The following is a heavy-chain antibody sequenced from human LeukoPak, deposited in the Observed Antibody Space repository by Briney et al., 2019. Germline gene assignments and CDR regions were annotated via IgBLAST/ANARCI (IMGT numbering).Heavy chain of an antibody. V-gene: IGHV1-8*03. CDR1: GYTFSTHD. D-gene: IGHD1-7*01. J-gene: IGHJ4*02. CDR3: ARGTAGITGTTYYFDY. Sequence: ASVKVSCKASGYTFSTHDINWVRQATGQGLEWMGGMNPNSGNTGYAQKFQGRVTITRNTSIRTAYVELSSLRSEDTAIYYCARGTAGITGTTYYFDYWGQGTVVTVSS. CDR2: MNPNSGNT.